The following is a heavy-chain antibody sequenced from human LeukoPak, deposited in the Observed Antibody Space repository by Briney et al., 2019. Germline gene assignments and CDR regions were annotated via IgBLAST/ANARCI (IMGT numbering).Heavy chain of an antibody. Sequence: PSETLSLICTVSGGSISSYYWSWIRQPPGKGLEWIGYIYYSGSTNYNPSLKSRVTISVDTSKNQFSLKLSSVTAADTAVYYCAREQWLGYFDYWGQGTLVTVSS. CDR1: GGSISSYY. J-gene: IGHJ4*02. CDR3: AREQWLGYFDY. V-gene: IGHV4-59*01. D-gene: IGHD6-19*01. CDR2: IYYSGST.